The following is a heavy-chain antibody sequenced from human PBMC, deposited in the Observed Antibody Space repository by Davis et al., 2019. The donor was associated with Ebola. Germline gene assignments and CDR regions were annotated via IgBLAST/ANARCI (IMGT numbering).Heavy chain of an antibody. V-gene: IGHV1-69*05. J-gene: IGHJ4*02. CDR3: ARGVQQWLIFDY. CDR1: GGTFSSYA. Sequence: AASVKVSCKASGGTFSSYAITWVRQAPGQGLEWMGGIIPIFGTANYAQKFQGRVTMTRDTSASTAYMELSSLRSEDTAVYYCARGVQQWLIFDYWGQGTLVTVSS. D-gene: IGHD6-19*01. CDR2: IIPIFGTA.